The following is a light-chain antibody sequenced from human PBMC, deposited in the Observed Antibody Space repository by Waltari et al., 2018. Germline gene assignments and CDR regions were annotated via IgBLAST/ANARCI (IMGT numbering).Light chain of an antibody. CDR3: HSRDTSSTRF. V-gene: IGLV3-19*01. CDR2: GQN. Sequence: SSDLTQDPAVSVALGQTVRITCQGDSLRRYSASWYQQRPGQAPILVLYGQNDRPSGIPDRFSGSTSGNTASLTITGAQAEDEADYSCHSRDTSSTRFFGGGTRLTV. CDR1: SLRRYS. J-gene: IGLJ2*01.